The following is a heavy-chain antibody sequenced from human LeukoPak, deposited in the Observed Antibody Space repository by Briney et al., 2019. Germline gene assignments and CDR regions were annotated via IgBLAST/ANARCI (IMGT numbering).Heavy chain of an antibody. CDR2: ISSDGSDT. V-gene: IGHV3-74*01. CDR3: ARDRWSGEPRYDN. Sequence: PGGSLRLSCAASGFIFSNYWMHWVRQAPGKGLVWVSRISSDGSDTTYADSVQGRFTISRDNAKNTLYLQMNSLRAEDTAVYYCARDRWSGEPRYDNWGRGSLVTVSS. D-gene: IGHD3-10*01. J-gene: IGHJ4*02. CDR1: GFIFSNYW.